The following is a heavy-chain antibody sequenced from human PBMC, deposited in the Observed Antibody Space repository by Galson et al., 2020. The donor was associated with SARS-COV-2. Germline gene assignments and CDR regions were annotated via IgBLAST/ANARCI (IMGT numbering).Heavy chain of an antibody. V-gene: IGHV3-33*01. D-gene: IGHD3-9*01. J-gene: IGHJ6*04. Sequence: QLGESLKLHCAASGFTFRSYGMHWVRQAPAKGLAWVAVIWYDGSNQYYAESVKDRFTISRHNSKNTLYLQMNSLRAEDTAVYYCARDLRYYDILTGYFPGVGSDYYYGMDVWGKGTTVTVSS. CDR1: GFTFRSYG. CDR2: IWYDGSNQ. CDR3: ARDLRYYDILTGYFPGVGSDYYYGMDV.